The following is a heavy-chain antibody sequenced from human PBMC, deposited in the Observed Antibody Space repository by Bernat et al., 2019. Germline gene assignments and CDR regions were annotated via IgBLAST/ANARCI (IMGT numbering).Heavy chain of an antibody. CDR1: GFTFDDYG. CDR3: ARDGDYSNYGGY. V-gene: IGHV3-20*04. Sequence: EVQLVESGGGVVRPGGSLRLSCAASGFTFDDYGMSWVRRAPGKGLEWVAGTNWNVGSTGYADSVKGRFTISRDNAKTSLYLQMNSLRAEDTAFYYCARDGDYSNYGGYWGQGTLVTVSS. CDR2: TNWNVGST. J-gene: IGHJ4*02. D-gene: IGHD4-11*01.